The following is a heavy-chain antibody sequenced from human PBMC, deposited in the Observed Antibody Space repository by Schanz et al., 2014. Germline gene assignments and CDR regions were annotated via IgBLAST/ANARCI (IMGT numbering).Heavy chain of an antibody. CDR2: INPSGGST. J-gene: IGHJ6*04. D-gene: IGHD3-9*01. CDR3: AKVDRTRYYAMDV. V-gene: IGHV1-46*01. Sequence: QVQLVQSGAEVKKPGASVKVSCKASGYTFTSYYMHWVRQAPGQGLEWMGIINPSGGSTSYAQKFQGRVTMTRDTSTSTVYMEVSGLRSEDTAVYYCAKVDRTRYYAMDVWGKGTTVIVYS. CDR1: GYTFTSYY.